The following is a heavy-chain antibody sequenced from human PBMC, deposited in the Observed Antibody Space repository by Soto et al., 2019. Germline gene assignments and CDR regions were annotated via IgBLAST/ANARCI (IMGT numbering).Heavy chain of an antibody. Sequence: SETLSLTCTVSGGSISSGGYYWSWIRQHPGKGLEWIGYIYYSGSTYYNPSLKSRVTISVDTSKNQFSLKLSSVTAADTAVYYCARTKGHSYCDSSVYGTFAYWGRGTLATVPS. CDR3: ARTKGHSYCDSSVYGTFAY. J-gene: IGHJ4*02. CDR2: IYYSGST. CDR1: GGSISSGGYY. V-gene: IGHV4-31*03. D-gene: IGHD3-22*01.